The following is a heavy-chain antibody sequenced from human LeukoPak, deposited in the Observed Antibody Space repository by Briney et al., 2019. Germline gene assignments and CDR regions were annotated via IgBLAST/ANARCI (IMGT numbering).Heavy chain of an antibody. CDR1: GYTFNRYG. CDR3: ARDSISGSYVHYDN. CDR2: INTNTGNP. D-gene: IGHD1-26*01. Sequence: ASVKVSCKASGYTFNRYGMNWVRQAPGQGLEWRGWINTNTGNPTYAQGFTGRFVFSLDTSVSTAYLQINSLKAEDTAVYYCARDSISGSYVHYDNWGQGTLVTVSS. V-gene: IGHV7-4-1*02. J-gene: IGHJ4*02.